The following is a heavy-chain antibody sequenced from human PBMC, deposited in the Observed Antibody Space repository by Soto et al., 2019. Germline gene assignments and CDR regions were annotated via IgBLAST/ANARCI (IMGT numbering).Heavy chain of an antibody. Sequence: SETLSLTCSVSGYSVSSSDYYWAWIRQPPGKGLEWIGSMLYSGLTYYRPSLESRMHMSLDATRNHYSLRLTSVTAADTAVYFCARAPVGLDTISYFDYWGQGKLVTVSS. CDR2: MLYSGLT. D-gene: IGHD3-3*01. V-gene: IGHV4-39*07. CDR1: GYSVSSSDYY. CDR3: ARAPVGLDTISYFDY. J-gene: IGHJ4*02.